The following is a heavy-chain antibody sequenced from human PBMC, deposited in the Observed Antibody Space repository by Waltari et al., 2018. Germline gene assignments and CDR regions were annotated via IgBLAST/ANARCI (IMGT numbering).Heavy chain of an antibody. CDR1: GGCISSRY. J-gene: IGHJ3*02. Sequence: QVQLQESGPGMVKPSEPLSLTCTGPGGCISSRYWNWIRQPDGKGLEWIGYIYYSGSTNYTPSLKSRVTISVDTSKHQFSLTLSSVTAAVTAVYYCARDRQMATILCPDAFDIWGQGTMVTVSS. CDR3: ARDRQMATILCPDAFDI. V-gene: IGHV4-59*11. D-gene: IGHD5-12*01. CDR2: IYYSGST.